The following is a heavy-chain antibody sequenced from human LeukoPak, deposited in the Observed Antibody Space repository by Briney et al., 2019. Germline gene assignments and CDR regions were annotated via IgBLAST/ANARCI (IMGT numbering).Heavy chain of an antibody. CDR1: GFTFSSYA. CDR3: AKDEYSSSSGWFDP. Sequence: GGSLRLSCAASGFTFSSYAMSWVRQTPGKGLEWVSGISWNSGSIGYADSVKGRFTISRDNAKNSLYLQMNSLRAEDTALYYCAKDEYSSSSGWFDPWGQGTLVTVSS. CDR2: ISWNSGSI. J-gene: IGHJ5*02. D-gene: IGHD6-6*01. V-gene: IGHV3-9*01.